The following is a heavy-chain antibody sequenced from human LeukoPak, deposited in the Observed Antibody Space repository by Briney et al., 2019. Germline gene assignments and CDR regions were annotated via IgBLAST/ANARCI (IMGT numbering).Heavy chain of an antibody. CDR1: GFTFSGPA. D-gene: IGHD3-3*01. CDR2: IRSKANSYAT. Sequence: GGSLRLSCAASGFTFSGPAMHWVRQASGKGLEWVGRIRSKANSYATAYAASVKGRFTISRDDSKNTAYLQMNSLKTEDTAVYYCTTDFPPHFGVVRDYMDVWGKGTTVTVSS. CDR3: TTDFPPHFGVVRDYMDV. J-gene: IGHJ6*03. V-gene: IGHV3-73*01.